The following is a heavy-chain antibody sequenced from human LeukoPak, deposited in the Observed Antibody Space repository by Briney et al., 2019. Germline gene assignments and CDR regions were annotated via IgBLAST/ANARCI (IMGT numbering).Heavy chain of an antibody. CDR2: IYSGGST. CDR1: GFTVSGDY. CDR3: ARHDWFDP. J-gene: IGHJ5*02. V-gene: IGHV3-53*01. Sequence: GGSLRLSCAVSGFTVSGDYMSWVRRAPGKGLEWVSVIYSGGSTYYADSVKGRFTISRDNSKNTLYLQMNSLRVEDTAVYYCARHDWFDPWGQGTLVTVSS.